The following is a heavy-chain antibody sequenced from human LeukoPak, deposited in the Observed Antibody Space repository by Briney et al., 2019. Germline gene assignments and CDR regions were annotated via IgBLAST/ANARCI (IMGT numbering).Heavy chain of an antibody. Sequence: GGSLRLSCAASGFTFSSYSMNWVRQAPGKGLEWVSYISSGSSTIYYADSVKGRFTISRDNAKNSLCLQMDSLRDEDTAVFYCVRFFDYWGQGTLVTVSS. CDR2: ISSGSSTI. CDR3: VRFFDY. CDR1: GFTFSSYS. J-gene: IGHJ4*02. V-gene: IGHV3-48*02.